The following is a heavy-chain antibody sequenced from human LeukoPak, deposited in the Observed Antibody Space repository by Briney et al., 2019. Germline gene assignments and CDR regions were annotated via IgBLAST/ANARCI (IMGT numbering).Heavy chain of an antibody. D-gene: IGHD1/OR15-1a*01. CDR2: INHSGST. CDR1: GGSFSGYY. Sequence: SETLSLTCAVYGGSFSGYYWSWIRQPPGKGLEWIGEINHSGSTNYNPSLKSRVTISVDTSKNQFSLKLSSVTAADTAVYYCANRKQYYYYYGMDVWGQGTTVTVSS. CDR3: ANRKQYYYYYGMDV. J-gene: IGHJ6*02. V-gene: IGHV4-34*01.